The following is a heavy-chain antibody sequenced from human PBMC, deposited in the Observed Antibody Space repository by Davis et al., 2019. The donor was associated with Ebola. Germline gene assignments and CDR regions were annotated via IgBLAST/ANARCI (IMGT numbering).Heavy chain of an antibody. V-gene: IGHV3-23*01. CDR1: GFTFSSYA. J-gene: IGHJ4*02. Sequence: GGSLRLSCAASGFTFSSYAMNWVRQAPGKGLEWVSVMRGSGVTTYYADSVKGRFTISRDNSKNTLYLQMNSLRAEDTAVYYCAKDNRGYCSGGRCYLFDYWGQGTLVTVSS. CDR2: MRGSGVTT. CDR3: AKDNRGYCSGGRCYLFDY. D-gene: IGHD2-15*01.